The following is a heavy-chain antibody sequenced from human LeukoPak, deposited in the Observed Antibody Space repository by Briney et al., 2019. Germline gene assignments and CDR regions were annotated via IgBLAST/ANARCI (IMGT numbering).Heavy chain of an antibody. V-gene: IGHV4-4*07. Sequence: PSETLSLTCTVSGGSISSYYWSWIRQPAGKGLEWIERIYTSGSTNYNPSLKSRVTMSVDTSKNQFSLKLSSVTAADTAVYYCASNSDYDPENYYYYYGMDVWGQGTTVTVSS. CDR3: ASNSDYDPENYYYYYGMDV. J-gene: IGHJ6*02. D-gene: IGHD3-16*01. CDR1: GGSISSYY. CDR2: IYTSGST.